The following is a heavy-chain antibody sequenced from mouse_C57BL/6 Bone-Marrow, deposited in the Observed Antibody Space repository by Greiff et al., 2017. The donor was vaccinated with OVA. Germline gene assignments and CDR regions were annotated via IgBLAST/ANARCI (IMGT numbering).Heavy chain of an antibody. V-gene: IGHV1-81*01. D-gene: IGHD1-1*01. CDR2: IYPRSGNT. J-gene: IGHJ4*01. CDR1: GYTFTSYG. Sequence: QVQLQQSGAELARPGASVKLSCKASGYTFTSYGISWVKQRTGQGLEWIGEIYPRSGNTYYNEKFKGKATLTADKSSSTAYMELRSLTSEDSAVYFCARRDDGSSFYYAMDYWGQGTSVTVSS. CDR3: ARRDDGSSFYYAMDY.